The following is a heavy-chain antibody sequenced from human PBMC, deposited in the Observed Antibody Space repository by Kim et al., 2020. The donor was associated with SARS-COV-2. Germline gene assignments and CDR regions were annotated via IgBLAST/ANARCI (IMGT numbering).Heavy chain of an antibody. CDR2: IYYSGST. J-gene: IGHJ4*02. D-gene: IGHD2-15*01. V-gene: IGHV4-39*01. CDR3: ASQGSPKYGWGCFDY. Sequence: SETLSLTCTVSGGSISSSSYYWGWIRQPPGKGLEWIGSIYYSGSTYYNPSLKSRVTISVDTSKNQFSLKLSSVTAADTAVYYCASQGSPKYGWGCFDYWGQGTLGTVSS. CDR1: GGSISSSSYY.